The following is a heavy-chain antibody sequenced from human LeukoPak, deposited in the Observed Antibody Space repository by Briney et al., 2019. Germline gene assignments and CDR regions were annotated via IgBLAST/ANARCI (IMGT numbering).Heavy chain of an antibody. J-gene: IGHJ4*02. CDR3: ARDVGLSLDY. CDR2: IFTDGST. Sequence: SETLSLTCSVSGGSISGYYRSWIRQPAGKGLEWIGRIFTDGSTNYNPSLKSRVTMSVDTSKNQFSLKLSSVTAADTAVYYCARDVGLSLDYWGQGTLVTVSS. D-gene: IGHD3-16*01. V-gene: IGHV4-4*07. CDR1: GGSISGYY.